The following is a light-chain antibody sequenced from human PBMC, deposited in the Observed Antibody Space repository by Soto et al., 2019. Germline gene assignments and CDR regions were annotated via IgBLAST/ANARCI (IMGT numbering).Light chain of an antibody. CDR1: QGIRNL. CDR3: QQYDSYPIT. CDR2: GTS. V-gene: IGKV1D-16*01. Sequence: DIQMTQSPSSLSASVGDRVTITCRASQGIRNLLVWYQQKPEKAPKSLIYGTSNLESGVPSRFSGSGSGTDYTLTISSLQPEDCATYYCQQYDSYPITFGQGTRLEIK. J-gene: IGKJ5*01.